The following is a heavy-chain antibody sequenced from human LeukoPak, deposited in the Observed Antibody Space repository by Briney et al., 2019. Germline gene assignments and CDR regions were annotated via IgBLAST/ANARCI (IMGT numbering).Heavy chain of an antibody. V-gene: IGHV3-30*03. J-gene: IGHJ3*02. CDR3: ATPAPSIAIYDAFDI. D-gene: IGHD6-6*01. CDR1: GFTFSSCG. CDR2: ISYDGSNK. Sequence: GGSLRLSCAASGFTFSSCGMHWVRQAPGKGLEWVAVISYDGSNKYYADSVKGRFTISRDNSKNTLYLQMNSLRAEDTAVYYCATPAPSIAIYDAFDIWGQGTMVTVSS.